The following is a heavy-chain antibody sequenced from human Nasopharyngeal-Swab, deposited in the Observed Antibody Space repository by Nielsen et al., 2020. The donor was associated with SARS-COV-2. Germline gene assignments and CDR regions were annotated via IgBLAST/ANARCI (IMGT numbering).Heavy chain of an antibody. D-gene: IGHD3-9*01. Sequence: GGSLRLSCASSGFIFSTYGMHWVRQAPGKGLEWVAVISYDGSNKYYADSVKGRFTISRDNSKNSLYLQMNSLRAEDTAVYYCASNYDILTGTPYYYYGMDVWGQGTTVTVSS. CDR1: GFIFSTYG. J-gene: IGHJ6*02. CDR3: ASNYDILTGTPYYYYGMDV. V-gene: IGHV3-30*12. CDR2: ISYDGSNK.